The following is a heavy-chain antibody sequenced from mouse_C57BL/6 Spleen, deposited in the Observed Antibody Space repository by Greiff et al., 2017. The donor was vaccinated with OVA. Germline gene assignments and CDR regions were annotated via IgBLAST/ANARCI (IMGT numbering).Heavy chain of an antibody. CDR1: GYAFSSSW. Sequence: QVQLKQSGPELVKPGASVKISCKASGYAFSSSWMNWVKQRPGKGLEWIGRIYPGDGDTNYNGKFKGKATLTADKSSSTAYMQLSSLTSEDSAVYFCARSRDYDVGNWYFDVWGTGTTVTVSS. CDR2: IYPGDGDT. CDR3: ARSRDYDVGNWYFDV. D-gene: IGHD2-4*01. V-gene: IGHV1-82*01. J-gene: IGHJ1*03.